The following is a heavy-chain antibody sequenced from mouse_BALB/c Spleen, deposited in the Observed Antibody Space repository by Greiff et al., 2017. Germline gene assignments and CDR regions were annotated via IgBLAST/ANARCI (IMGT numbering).Heavy chain of an antibody. CDR2: ISSGGGNT. CDR1: GFTFSSYT. CDR3: ARSLKSNYVRFAY. D-gene: IGHD2-5*01. Sequence: DVHLVESGGGLVKPGGSLKLSCAASGFTFSSYTMSWVRQTPEKRLEWVATISSGGGNTYYPDSVKGRFTISRDNAKNNLYLQMSSLRSEDTALYYCARSLKSNYVRFAYWGQGTLVTVSA. J-gene: IGHJ3*01. V-gene: IGHV5-9*03.